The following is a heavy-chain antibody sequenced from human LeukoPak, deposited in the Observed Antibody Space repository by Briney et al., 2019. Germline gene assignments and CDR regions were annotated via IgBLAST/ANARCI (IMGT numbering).Heavy chain of an antibody. V-gene: IGHV3-21*01. D-gene: IGHD2-2*01. CDR1: GFTFSSYS. Sequence: GGSLRLSCAASGFTFSSYSMNWVRQAPGKGLEWVSSISSSSSYIYYADSVKGRFTISRDNAKNSLSLQMNSLRAEDTAVYYCARTHTRTVVPAAYFDYWGQGTLVTVSS. J-gene: IGHJ4*02. CDR3: ARTHTRTVVPAAYFDY. CDR2: ISSSSSYI.